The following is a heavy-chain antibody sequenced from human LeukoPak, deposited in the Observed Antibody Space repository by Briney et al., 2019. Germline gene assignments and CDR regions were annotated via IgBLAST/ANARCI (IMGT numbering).Heavy chain of an antibody. D-gene: IGHD6-19*01. V-gene: IGHV4-31*03. J-gene: IGHJ4*02. CDR1: GGSISSGGYY. CDR2: IYYSGST. CDR3: ARDSSGWYDGIGLDY. Sequence: SETLSLTCTVSGGSISSGGYYWSWIRQHPGKGPEWIGYIYYSGSTYYNPSLKSRVTISVDTSKNQFSLKLSSVTAADTAVYYCARDSSGWYDGIGLDYWGQGTLVTVSS.